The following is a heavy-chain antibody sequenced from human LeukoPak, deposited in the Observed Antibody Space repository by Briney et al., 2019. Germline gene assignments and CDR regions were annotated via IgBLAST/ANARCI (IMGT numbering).Heavy chain of an antibody. D-gene: IGHD3-22*01. CDR2: IYYSGST. CDR3: ARGAYYYDSSGYYYGRYFDL. J-gene: IGHJ2*01. V-gene: IGHV4-59*01. Sequence: PSETLSLTCTVSGGSISSYYWSWIRQPPGKGLEWIGYIYYSGSTNYNPSLKRRVTISVDTPKNQFSLKLSSVTAADTAVYYCARGAYYYDSSGYYYGRYFDLWGRGTLVTVSS. CDR1: GGSISSYY.